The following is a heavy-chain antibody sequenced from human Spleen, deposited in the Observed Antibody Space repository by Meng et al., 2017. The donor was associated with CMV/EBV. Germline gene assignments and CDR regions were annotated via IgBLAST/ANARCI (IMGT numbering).Heavy chain of an antibody. Sequence: GESLKISCAASGFTVSSNYMSWVRQAPGKGLEWVSFIYNDDNTIYADSVKGRFTISRDNSKNTLYLQMNSLRPEDTAVYYRARDLAVDYSSRWYGFDYWGQGMLVTVSS. CDR2: IYNDDNT. CDR3: ARDLAVDYSSRWYGFDY. CDR1: GFTVSSNY. D-gene: IGHD6-13*01. V-gene: IGHV3-66*02. J-gene: IGHJ4*02.